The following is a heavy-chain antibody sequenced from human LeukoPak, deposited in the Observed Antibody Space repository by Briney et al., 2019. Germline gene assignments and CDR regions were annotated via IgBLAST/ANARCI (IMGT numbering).Heavy chain of an antibody. CDR3: ATMGATNFDH. Sequence: ASVKVSCKASGYTFTDYYMHWVRQAPGQGLEWLGWINPNSGGTSYAQKFQGRVTMTRDTSISTANMEVSRLRSDDTAVYYCATMGATNFDHWGQGTLVTVSS. CDR2: INPNSGGT. J-gene: IGHJ4*02. D-gene: IGHD1-26*01. V-gene: IGHV1-2*02. CDR1: GYTFTDYY.